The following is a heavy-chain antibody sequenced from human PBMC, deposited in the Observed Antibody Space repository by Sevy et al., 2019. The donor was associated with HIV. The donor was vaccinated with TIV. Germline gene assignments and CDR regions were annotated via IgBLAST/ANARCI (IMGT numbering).Heavy chain of an antibody. CDR2: IYSGGST. V-gene: IGHV3-66*01. J-gene: IGHJ4*02. D-gene: IGHD3-16*01. CDR3: ARAWGGTDYFDY. Sequence: GGSLRLSCAASGFTVSSNYMSWVRQAPGKGLEWVSVIYSGGSTYYADSVKGRFTISRDNSKNTLYLQMNSLRAEDTAVYYCARAWGGTDYFDYWCQGTLVTVSS. CDR1: GFTVSSNY.